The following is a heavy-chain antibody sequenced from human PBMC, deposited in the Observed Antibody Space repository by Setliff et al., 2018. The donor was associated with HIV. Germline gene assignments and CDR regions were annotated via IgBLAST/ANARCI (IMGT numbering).Heavy chain of an antibody. CDR1: GGSFSGYY. D-gene: IGHD3-22*01. V-gene: IGHV4-34*01. CDR3: ARGSGGYYYDSSGYLDY. CDR2: INHSGSG. Sequence: SETLSLTCALYGGSFSGYYWSWIRQPPGKGLEWIGEINHSGSGNYNPSLTSRVTISLDTSKNQFSLKLSSVTAADTAVYYCARGSGGYYYDSSGYLDYWGQGTLVTVSS. J-gene: IGHJ4*02.